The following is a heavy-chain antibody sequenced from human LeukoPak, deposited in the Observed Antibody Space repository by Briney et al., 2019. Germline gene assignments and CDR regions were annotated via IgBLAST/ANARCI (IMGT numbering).Heavy chain of an antibody. CDR2: ISAYNGNT. Sequence: GASVKVSCKASGYTFTSYGIIWVRQAPGQGLEWMGWISAYNGNTNYAQKLQGRVTMTTDTSTSTAYMELRSLRSDDTAVYYCASGGGGSGWYYNWFDPWGQGTLVTVSS. CDR3: ASGGGGSGWYYNWFDP. D-gene: IGHD6-19*01. V-gene: IGHV1-18*01. CDR1: GYTFTSYG. J-gene: IGHJ5*02.